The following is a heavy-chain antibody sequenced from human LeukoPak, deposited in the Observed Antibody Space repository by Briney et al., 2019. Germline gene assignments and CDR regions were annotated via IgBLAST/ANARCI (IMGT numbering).Heavy chain of an antibody. CDR1: GFTFSSYS. CDR3: ARPRITIFGVVTNYYYYMDV. D-gene: IGHD3-3*01. Sequence: PGGSLRLSCAASGFTFSSYSMNWVSQAPGKGLEWVSSISSSSSYIYYADSVKGRFTISRDNAKNSLYLQMNSLRAGDTAVYYCARPRITIFGVVTNYYYYMDVWGKGTTVTVSS. V-gene: IGHV3-21*01. J-gene: IGHJ6*03. CDR2: ISSSSSYI.